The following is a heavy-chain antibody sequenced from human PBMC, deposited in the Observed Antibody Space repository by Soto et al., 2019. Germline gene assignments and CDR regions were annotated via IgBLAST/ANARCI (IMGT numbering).Heavy chain of an antibody. V-gene: IGHV4-31*03. CDR2: IYYTGGT. CDR3: ARSTGTYFDY. D-gene: IGHD1-1*01. CDR1: AGSTSSGGFF. Sequence: SETLSLTCTVSAGSTSSGGFFWNWIRQHPGKGLEWIGYIYYTGGTDYNPSLKSRVTISRDTSKNHLSLILGSVTAADTAMYYCARSTGTYFDYWGQGTPVTVS. J-gene: IGHJ4*02.